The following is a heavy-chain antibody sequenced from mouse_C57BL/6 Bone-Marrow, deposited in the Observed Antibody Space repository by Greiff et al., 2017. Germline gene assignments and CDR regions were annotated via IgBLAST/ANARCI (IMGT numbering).Heavy chain of an antibody. CDR2: IDPSDSYT. CDR3: ARGSSYGVGY. D-gene: IGHD1-1*01. J-gene: IGHJ3*01. V-gene: IGHV1-69*01. Sequence: VQLQQPGAELVMPGASVKLSCKASGYTFTSYWMHWVKQRPGQGLEWIGEIDPSDSYTNYNQKFKGKSTLTVDKSSSTAYMQRSSLTSEDSAVYYCARGSSYGVGYWGQGTVVTVSA. CDR1: GYTFTSYW.